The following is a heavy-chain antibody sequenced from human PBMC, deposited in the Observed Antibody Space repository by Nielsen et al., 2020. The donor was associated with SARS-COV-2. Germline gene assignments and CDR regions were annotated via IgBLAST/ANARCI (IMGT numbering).Heavy chain of an antibody. D-gene: IGHD5-18*01. CDR3: ARHGDTAMVRGVYYYGMDV. CDR2: INTNTGNP. V-gene: IGHV7-4-1*02. CDR1: GYTFTSYY. J-gene: IGHJ6*02. Sequence: ASVKVSCKASGYTFTSYYMHWVRQAPGQGLEWMGWINTNTGNPTYAQGFTGRFVFSLDTSVSTAYLQISSLKAEDTAVYYCARHGDTAMVRGVYYYGMDVWGQGTTVTVSS.